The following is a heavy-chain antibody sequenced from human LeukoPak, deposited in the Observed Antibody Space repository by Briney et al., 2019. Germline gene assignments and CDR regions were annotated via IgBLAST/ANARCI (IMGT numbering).Heavy chain of an antibody. CDR2: ISGGGSA. CDR1: GFTFRSYS. CDR3: AKCIASGSYSFRFDY. Sequence: GGSLRLSCEASGFTFRSYSMSWVRQAPGKGLEWVSAISGGGSAFYADSVKGRFTICGDTSKNTLYLQMNSLSAEDTALYYCAKCIASGSYSFRFDYWGQGTLVTVSS. V-gene: IGHV3-23*01. J-gene: IGHJ4*02. D-gene: IGHD3-10*01.